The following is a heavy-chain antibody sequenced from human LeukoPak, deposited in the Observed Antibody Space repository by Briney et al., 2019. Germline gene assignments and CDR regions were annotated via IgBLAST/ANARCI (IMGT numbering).Heavy chain of an antibody. V-gene: IGHV4-38-2*02. CDR3: AREDDSSGYYPVNWFDP. Sequence: PSETLSLTCTVSGYSISSGYYWGWIRQPPGKGPEWIGSIYHSGSTYYNPSLKSRVTISVDTSKNQFSLKLSSVTAADTAVYYCAREDDSSGYYPVNWFDPWGQGTLVTVSS. D-gene: IGHD3-22*01. CDR2: IYHSGST. J-gene: IGHJ5*02. CDR1: GYSISSGYY.